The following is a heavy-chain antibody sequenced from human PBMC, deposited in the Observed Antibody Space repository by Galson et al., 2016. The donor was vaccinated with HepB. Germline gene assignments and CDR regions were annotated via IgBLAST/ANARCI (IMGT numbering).Heavy chain of an antibody. V-gene: IGHV3-74*01. CDR2: INDDGSRT. D-gene: IGHD1-26*01. CDR1: GFTFSRSC. Sequence: SLRLSCAASGFTFSRSCMHWVRQAPGKGLVWVSRINDDGSRTTYADSVKGRFTISRDNAKNTLCLQMNSLRAEDTAVYYCASASGSNVHFDSWGQGTLVTVSS. J-gene: IGHJ4*02. CDR3: ASASGSNVHFDS.